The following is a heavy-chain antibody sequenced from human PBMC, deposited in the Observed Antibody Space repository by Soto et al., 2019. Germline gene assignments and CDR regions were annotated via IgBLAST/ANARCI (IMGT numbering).Heavy chain of an antibody. J-gene: IGHJ5*02. CDR2: MFYVGAT. Sequence: QVQLQESGPGLVEPSQTLSLTCSVFGGSISSGDYYWSWIRQPPGKGLEWIGYMFYVGATYYNPSLKSRVTISVDTSKNQFSLKLNSVTAADTAVYHCAGGVRFCSSPSCRGRNWFDPWGQGTLVTVTS. D-gene: IGHD2-2*01. CDR1: GGSISSGDYY. CDR3: AGGVRFCSSPSCRGRNWFDP. V-gene: IGHV4-30-4*01.